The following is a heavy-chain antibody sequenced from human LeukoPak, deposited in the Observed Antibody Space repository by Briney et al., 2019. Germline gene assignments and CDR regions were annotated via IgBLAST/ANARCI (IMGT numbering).Heavy chain of an antibody. D-gene: IGHD6-19*01. Sequence: SETLSLTCAVYGGSLSGYYWSWMRQPPGKGLEWIGEINHSGSTNYNPSLRSRVTVSVHTSKNQLSLKLSSVTAADTAVYYCARQWLVSPLFDYWGQGTLVTVSS. CDR1: GGSLSGYY. CDR3: ARQWLVSPLFDY. V-gene: IGHV4-34*01. CDR2: INHSGST. J-gene: IGHJ4*02.